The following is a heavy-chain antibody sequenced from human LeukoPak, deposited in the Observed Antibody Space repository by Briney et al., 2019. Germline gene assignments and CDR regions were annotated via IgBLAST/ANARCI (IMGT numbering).Heavy chain of an antibody. J-gene: IGHJ4*02. Sequence: SVRVSCTASGGTFSSYAMSWVRQAPGQGLEWMGRIIPILGIANYAQKFQGRVTITADKSTSTAYMELSSLRSEDTAVYYCARELDYGDYPNYWGQGTLGTVSS. CDR1: GGTFSSYA. CDR3: ARELDYGDYPNY. D-gene: IGHD4-17*01. V-gene: IGHV1-69*04. CDR2: IIPILGIA.